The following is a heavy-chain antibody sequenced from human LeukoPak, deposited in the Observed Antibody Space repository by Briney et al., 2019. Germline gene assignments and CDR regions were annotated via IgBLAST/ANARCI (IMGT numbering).Heavy chain of an antibody. V-gene: IGHV1-18*01. J-gene: IGHJ6*03. CDR2: ISAYNGNT. D-gene: IGHD6-13*01. CDR1: GYTFTSYG. CDR3: AREGAAAGTSYYYHMDV. Sequence: GASVKVSYKASGYTFTSYGISWVRQAPGQGLEWMGWISAYNGNTNYAQKLQGRVTMTTDTSTSTAYMELRSLRSDDTAVYYCAREGAAAGTSYYYHMDVWGKGNTVTVSS.